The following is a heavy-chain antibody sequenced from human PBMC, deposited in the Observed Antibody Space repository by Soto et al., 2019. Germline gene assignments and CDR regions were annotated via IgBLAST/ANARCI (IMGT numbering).Heavy chain of an antibody. J-gene: IGHJ5*02. CDR1: DGSISSYD. CDR3: ASSLWGYGSGSYYSYNWFDP. Sequence: ASETKSVTCTVADGSISSYDWSWIRKNPGKGLEWIGYIYYSGSTNYNPSLKSRVTISVDTSKNQFSLKLSSVTAADTAVYYCASSLWGYGSGSYYSYNWFDPWGQGTLVTVSS. D-gene: IGHD3-10*01. V-gene: IGHV4-59*08. CDR2: IYYSGST.